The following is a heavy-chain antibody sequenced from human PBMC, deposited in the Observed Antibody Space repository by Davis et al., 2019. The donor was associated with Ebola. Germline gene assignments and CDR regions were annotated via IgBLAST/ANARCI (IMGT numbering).Heavy chain of an antibody. D-gene: IGHD2-8*02. Sequence: ASVKVSCKASGYTFTSYGISWVRQAPGQGLEWMGWISAYNGNTNYAQKLQGRVTMTTDTSTSTAYMELSSLRSEDTAVYYCARSGYCTGGVCYSYYYYGMDVWGQGTTVTVSS. V-gene: IGHV1-18*01. CDR1: GYTFTSYG. CDR2: ISAYNGNT. CDR3: ARSGYCTGGVCYSYYYYGMDV. J-gene: IGHJ6*02.